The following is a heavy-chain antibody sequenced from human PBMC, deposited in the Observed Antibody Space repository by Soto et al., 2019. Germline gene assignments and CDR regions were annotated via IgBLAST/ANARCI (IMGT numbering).Heavy chain of an antibody. CDR1: GYTFTNYA. Sequence: QVQLVQSGAEVKKPGASVKVSCKTSGYTFTNYAMHWVRQAPGQRLEWMGWINTGNGNTKYSQNFQGRVTITGDTSASTASMELSRLRSEDTAVYFCARANGAFDIWGQGTMVTVSS. J-gene: IGHJ3*02. V-gene: IGHV1-3*04. D-gene: IGHD2-8*01. CDR2: INTGNGNT. CDR3: ARANGAFDI.